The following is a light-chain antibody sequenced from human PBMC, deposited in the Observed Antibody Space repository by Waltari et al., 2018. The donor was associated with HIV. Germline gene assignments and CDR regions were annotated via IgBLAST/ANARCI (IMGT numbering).Light chain of an antibody. CDR3: AAWDNILSGYV. V-gene: IGLV1-47*01. CDR1: SSNVGRDN. CDR2: NDY. Sequence: QSALTQPPSTSGTPGQRVTMSCSGSSSNVGRDNVYWYQQLPGTAPKLLIYNDYPRPSGVPDRFSGSKSGTSASLAISGLRSEDEADYYCAAWDNILSGYVFGTGTKVTVL. J-gene: IGLJ1*01.